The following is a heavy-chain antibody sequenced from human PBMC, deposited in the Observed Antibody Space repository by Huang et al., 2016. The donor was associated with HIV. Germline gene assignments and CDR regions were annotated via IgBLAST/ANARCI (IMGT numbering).Heavy chain of an antibody. Sequence: EEHLVESGGGLVQPGGSLRLSCEASGFKFSNYWMHWGRQAPGKGLMWVARIKIDGRTTDYADSVKGRFTISRDNAKNTLYLQMSSLTAEDTAIYYCARAGGFEIWGQGTVVTVSS. V-gene: IGHV3-74*01. J-gene: IGHJ3*02. CDR1: GFKFSNYW. CDR2: IKIDGRTT. D-gene: IGHD2-15*01. CDR3: ARAGGFEI.